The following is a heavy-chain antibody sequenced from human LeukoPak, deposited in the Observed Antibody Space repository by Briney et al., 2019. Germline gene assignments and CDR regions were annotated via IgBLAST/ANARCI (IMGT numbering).Heavy chain of an antibody. CDR1: GFTFSSYW. D-gene: IGHD5/OR15-5a*01. V-gene: IGHV3-7*01. CDR3: AREVYGDC. Sequence: PGGSLRLYCAASGFTFSSYWMTWVRQAPGKGLEWVANIKQDGTERYYVVSVRGRFTISRDNAKNSLYLQMNSLRAEDTAVYYCAREVYGDCWGQGTLVTVSS. J-gene: IGHJ4*02. CDR2: IKQDGTER.